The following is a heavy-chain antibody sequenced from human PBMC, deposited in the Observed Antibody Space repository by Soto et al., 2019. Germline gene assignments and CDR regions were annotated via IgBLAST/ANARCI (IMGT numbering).Heavy chain of an antibody. V-gene: IGHV4-38-2*02. CDR1: GYSISSGHY. D-gene: IGHD3-16*01. Sequence: SETLSLTCVVSGYSISSGHYWGWIRQPPGKGLEWIGNVYHSGTTYYNPSLKSRVTISVDTSKNQFSLKLNFVTAADTAVYYCARDQKDYVWGSYDYWGQGTLVTVSS. CDR2: VYHSGTT. CDR3: ARDQKDYVWGSYDY. J-gene: IGHJ4*02.